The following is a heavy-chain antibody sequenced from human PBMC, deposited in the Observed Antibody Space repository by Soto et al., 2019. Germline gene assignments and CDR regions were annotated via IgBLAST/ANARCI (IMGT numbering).Heavy chain of an antibody. J-gene: IGHJ4*02. D-gene: IGHD3-22*01. CDR3: ARGRTVRNYADDSSDYFYFFDY. Sequence: PXGTLSLTCTVSGDSISTFYWGWIRQSPGKELEWIGYVYYTGSTNYNPSLKSRVTISVDRSKNQFSLKLTSANAAETAVYYCARGRTVRNYADDSSDYFYFFDYWGQGTQVTVSS. CDR1: GDSISTFY. V-gene: IGHV4-59*01. CDR2: VYYTGST.